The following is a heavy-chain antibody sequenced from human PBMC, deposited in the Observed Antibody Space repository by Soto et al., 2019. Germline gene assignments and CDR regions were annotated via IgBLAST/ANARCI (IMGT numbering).Heavy chain of an antibody. CDR1: GYTFTIYG. J-gene: IGHJ5*02. Sequence: ASVKVSCKASGYTFTIYGIIWVRQAPGQGLEWMGWISAYNGNTNYAQKLQGRVTMTTDTSTSTAYMELRSLRSDDTAVYYCARENIVLMVYATTWFDPWGQGTLVTVSS. D-gene: IGHD2-8*01. V-gene: IGHV1-18*01. CDR3: ARENIVLMVYATTWFDP. CDR2: ISAYNGNT.